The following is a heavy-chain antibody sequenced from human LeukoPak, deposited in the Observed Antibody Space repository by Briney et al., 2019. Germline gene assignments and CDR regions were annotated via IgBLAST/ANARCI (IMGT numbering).Heavy chain of an antibody. Sequence: PSETLSLTCTVSGDSISSSISYWGWIRQPPGKGLEWIGSIYYSGSTHYNPSLKSRLIISVDTSKNQFSLRLNSVTAADTAVYYCARNNTHEGYGYYFDYWGQGTLITVSS. V-gene: IGHV4-39*01. CDR2: IYYSGST. J-gene: IGHJ4*02. CDR3: ARNNTHEGYGYYFDY. CDR1: GDSISSSISY. D-gene: IGHD5-18*01.